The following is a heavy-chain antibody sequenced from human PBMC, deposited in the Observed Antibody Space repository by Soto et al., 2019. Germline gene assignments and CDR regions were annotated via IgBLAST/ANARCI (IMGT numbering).Heavy chain of an antibody. CDR3: SREGALGNFEY. J-gene: IGHJ4*02. CDR1: GGSFSRGGYY. V-gene: IGHV4-31*03. Sequence: QVQLQESGPGLVKPSQTLSLTCTVSGGSFSRGGYYWSWIRQHPGKGLEWIGYIYYSGNTSYNPSIKSRVIISVDTSENQFSLKLTSVTAADTAVYYCSREGALGNFEYWGQGTLVTVSS. CDR2: IYYSGNT. D-gene: IGHD3-16*01.